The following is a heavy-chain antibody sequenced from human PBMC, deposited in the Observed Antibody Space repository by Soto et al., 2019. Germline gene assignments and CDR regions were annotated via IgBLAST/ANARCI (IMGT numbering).Heavy chain of an antibody. D-gene: IGHD7-27*01. Sequence: EVQLVESGGGLVQPGGSLRLSCATSGFILSDGARNWVRQAPGKGLAGVSYISSSSSVIDYADSVKGRFTVSRDNARNSLYLQMNSLRAEDTAVYYCARDLSWGSNWYYYMDVWGKGTTVTVSS. CDR1: GFILSDGA. CDR3: ARDLSWGSNWYYYMDV. CDR2: ISSSSSVI. J-gene: IGHJ6*03. V-gene: IGHV3-48*01.